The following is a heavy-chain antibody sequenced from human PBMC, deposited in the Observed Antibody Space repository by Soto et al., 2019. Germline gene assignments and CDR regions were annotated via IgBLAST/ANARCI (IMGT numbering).Heavy chain of an antibody. J-gene: IGHJ3*02. Sequence: VGSLRLSCAASGFTFSSYWMSWVRQAPGKGLEWVANIKQDGSEKYYVDSVKGRFTISRDNAKNSLYLQMNSLRAEDTAVYYCASAGTSTSSIDDFDIWGQGTMVTV. V-gene: IGHV3-7*03. CDR2: IKQDGSEK. CDR1: GFTFSSYW. D-gene: IGHD2-2*01. CDR3: ASAGTSTSSIDDFDI.